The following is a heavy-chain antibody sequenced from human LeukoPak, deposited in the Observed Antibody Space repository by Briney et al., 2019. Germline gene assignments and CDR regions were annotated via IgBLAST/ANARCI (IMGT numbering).Heavy chain of an antibody. J-gene: IGHJ4*02. CDR1: GFIFSNYG. V-gene: IGHV3-33*01. CDR3: ARETGLRTFDY. Sequence: GGSLRLSCAASGFIFSNYGIHWVRQAPGKGLGWVALIWNDGSNTYYVDSVKGRFTISRDNSKNTLYLQLNSLRAEDTAVYYCARETGLRTFDYWGQGTLVTVSS. D-gene: IGHD3-10*01. CDR2: IWNDGSNT.